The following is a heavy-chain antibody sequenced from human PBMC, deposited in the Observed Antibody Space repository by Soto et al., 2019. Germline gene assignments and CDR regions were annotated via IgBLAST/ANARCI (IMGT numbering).Heavy chain of an antibody. V-gene: IGHV1-69*02. D-gene: IGHD3-3*01. Sequence: QVQLVQSGAEVKKPGSSVKVSCKASGGTFSSYTISWVRQAPGQGLEWMGRIIPILGIANYAQKFQGRVTITADKSTSTAYMELSSLRSEDTAVYYCASSRVGDFWSGYYTDPPGDWGQGTLVTVSS. CDR1: GGTFSSYT. J-gene: IGHJ4*02. CDR3: ASSRVGDFWSGYYTDPPGD. CDR2: IIPILGIA.